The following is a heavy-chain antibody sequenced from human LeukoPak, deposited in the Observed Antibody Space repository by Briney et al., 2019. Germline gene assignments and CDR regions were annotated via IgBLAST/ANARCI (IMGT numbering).Heavy chain of an antibody. CDR1: GNTFTGYY. CDR3: AREGSGGSCYWP. CDR2: INPNSGGT. V-gene: IGHV1-2*06. J-gene: IGHJ4*02. D-gene: IGHD2-15*01. Sequence: ASVKVSCKASGNTFTGYYMHWVRQAPGQGLEWMGRINPNSGGTNYAQKFQGRVTMTRDTSISTAYMELSRLRSDDTAVYYCAREGSGGSCYWPWGQGTLVTVSS.